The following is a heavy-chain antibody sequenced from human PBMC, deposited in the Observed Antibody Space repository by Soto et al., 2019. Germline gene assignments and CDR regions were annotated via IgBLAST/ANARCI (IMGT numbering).Heavy chain of an antibody. CDR1: GYTFTSYD. CDR2: MNPNSGNT. CDR3: AGDRDFVVVPAAMSQSYSYGMDV. J-gene: IGHJ6*02. Sequence: GASVKVSCKASGYTFTSYDINWVRQATGQGLEWMGWMNPNSGNTGYAQKFQGRVTMTRNTSISTAYMELSSLRSEDTAVYYCAGDRDFVVVPAAMSQSYSYGMDVWGQGTRVTVSS. D-gene: IGHD2-2*01. V-gene: IGHV1-8*01.